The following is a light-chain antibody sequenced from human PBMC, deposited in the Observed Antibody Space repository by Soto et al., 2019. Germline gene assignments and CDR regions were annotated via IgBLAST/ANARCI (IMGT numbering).Light chain of an antibody. CDR1: QSVSSSY. CDR3: QQYGSSPRT. V-gene: IGKV3-20*01. CDR2: GAS. J-gene: IGKJ1*01. Sequence: ELVLTQSPGTLSLSPGARATLSCRSSQSVSSSYLAWYQQKPGQAPRLLIYGASSRATGIPDRFSGSGSGTDFTLTISRLEPEEFAVYYCQQYGSSPRTFGKGTKVDI.